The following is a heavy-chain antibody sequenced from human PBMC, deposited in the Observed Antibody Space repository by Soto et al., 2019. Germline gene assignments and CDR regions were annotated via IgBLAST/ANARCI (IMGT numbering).Heavy chain of an antibody. CDR3: ARDRYYGGADY. D-gene: IGHD3-10*01. CDR1: CGSISPHY. Sequence: SETLSLTSTVSCGSISPHYWSWIRQPPGKGLEWIGYIYYSGTTTYNPSLKSRVTISVDTSRTQFSLKLRSVTAADTAVYYCARDRYYGGADYWGQGTLVTVSS. V-gene: IGHV4-59*11. J-gene: IGHJ4*02. CDR2: IYYSGTT.